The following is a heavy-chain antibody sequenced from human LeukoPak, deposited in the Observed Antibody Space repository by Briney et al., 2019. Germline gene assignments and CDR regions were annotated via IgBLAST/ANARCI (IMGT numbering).Heavy chain of an antibody. Sequence: GGSLRLSCAASGFTFSSYSMNWVRQAPGKGLEWVSSISSSSSYIYYADSVKGRFTISRDNAKSSLYLQMNSLRAEDTAVYYCAREAYSSSWYDYWGQGTLVTVSS. CDR1: GFTFSSYS. J-gene: IGHJ4*02. D-gene: IGHD6-13*01. CDR3: AREAYSSSWYDY. CDR2: ISSSSSYI. V-gene: IGHV3-21*01.